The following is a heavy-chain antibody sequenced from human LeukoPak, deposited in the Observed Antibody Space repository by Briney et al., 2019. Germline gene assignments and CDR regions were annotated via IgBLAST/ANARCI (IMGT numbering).Heavy chain of an antibody. J-gene: IGHJ4*02. CDR3: ARDPGYCSGGSCRPTGSDY. Sequence: RGSLRLSPAASGFTFSSDSMNWVRQAPGKGLEWVSSISSSSSYIYYADSVKGRFTISRDNAKNSLYLQMNSLRAEDTAVYYCARDPGYCSGGSCRPTGSDYWGQGTLVTVSS. CDR1: GFTFSSDS. D-gene: IGHD2-15*01. CDR2: ISSSSSYI. V-gene: IGHV3-21*01.